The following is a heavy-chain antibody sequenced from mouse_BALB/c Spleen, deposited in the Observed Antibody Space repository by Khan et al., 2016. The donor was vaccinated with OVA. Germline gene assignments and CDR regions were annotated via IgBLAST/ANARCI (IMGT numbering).Heavy chain of an antibody. CDR2: IDPENGNT. J-gene: IGHJ3*01. D-gene: IGHD2-3*01. CDR3: ARAGYSPWFAY. V-gene: IGHV14-1*02. Sequence: EVQLQESGAELVRPGALVKLSCKASGFNIKDYYIHWVKQRPEQGLEWIGWIDPENGNTIYVPKFQGKANITADTSSNTAYLHFSSLTSEDTAVYYCARAGYSPWFAYWGQGTLVTVSA. CDR1: GFNIKDYY.